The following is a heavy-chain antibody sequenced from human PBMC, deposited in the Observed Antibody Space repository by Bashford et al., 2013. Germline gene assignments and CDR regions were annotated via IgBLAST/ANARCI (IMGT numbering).Heavy chain of an antibody. CDR2: IWYDGSNK. J-gene: IGHJ4*02. Sequence: VRQAPGKGLEWVAVIWYDGSNKYYADSVKGRFTISRDNSKNTLYLQMNSLRAEDTAVYYCARDNYGDYCLDYWGQGTLVTVSS. D-gene: IGHD4-17*01. V-gene: IGHV3-33*01. CDR3: ARDNYGDYCLDY.